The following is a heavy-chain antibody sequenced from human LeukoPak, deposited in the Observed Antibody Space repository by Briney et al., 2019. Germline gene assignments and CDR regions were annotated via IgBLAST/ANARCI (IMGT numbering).Heavy chain of an antibody. Sequence: ASVKVSCKASGYIFSNHGITWVRQAPGQGLEWMGWISGNSGNTNYAQTLQGRVTMTTDTSTSTAYMELRSLRSDDTAVYYCARSCYYDSSGYPTNFDFWGQGTLVSVSS. CDR2: ISGNSGNT. J-gene: IGHJ4*02. CDR1: GYIFSNHG. V-gene: IGHV1-18*01. D-gene: IGHD3-22*01. CDR3: ARSCYYDSSGYPTNFDF.